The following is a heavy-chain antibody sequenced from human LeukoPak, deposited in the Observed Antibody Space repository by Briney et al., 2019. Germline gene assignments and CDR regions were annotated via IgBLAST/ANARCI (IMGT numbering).Heavy chain of an antibody. J-gene: IGHJ4*02. CDR3: AKDQRPDSGYDIDY. Sequence: GGSLRLSCAASGFIFSKFTMNWVRQAPGKGLEWGSVISGGGETTYYADSVNGRFTISRDNSKNTLYLEMNSLRVEDTAVYYCAKDQRPDSGYDIDYWGQGTLVTVSS. CDR1: GFIFSKFT. V-gene: IGHV3-23*01. D-gene: IGHD5-12*01. CDR2: ISGGGETT.